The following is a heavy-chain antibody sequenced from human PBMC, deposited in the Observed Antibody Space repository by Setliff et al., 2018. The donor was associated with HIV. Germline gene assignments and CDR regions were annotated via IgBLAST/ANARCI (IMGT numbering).Heavy chain of an antibody. D-gene: IGHD6-25*01. CDR2: IYYSGST. CDR3: ARMYSSGPGHYYYMDV. CDR1: GGSISSYY. V-gene: IGHV4-59*08. Sequence: SETLSLTCKVSGGSISSYYWGWIRQPPGKGLEWIGYIYYSGSTNYNPSLKSRVSMSVDPSKNQFSLNLSSVTAADTAVYYCARMYSSGPGHYYYMDVWGKGNTVTVSS. J-gene: IGHJ6*03.